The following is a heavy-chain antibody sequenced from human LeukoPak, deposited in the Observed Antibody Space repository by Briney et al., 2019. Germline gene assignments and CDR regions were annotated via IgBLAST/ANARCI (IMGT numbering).Heavy chain of an antibody. CDR1: GVSISSYY. V-gene: IGHV4-4*07. J-gene: IGHJ5*02. D-gene: IGHD6-13*01. Sequence: PSETLSLTCTVSGVSISSYYWSWIRQPAGKGLEWIGRIYTSGSTNYNPSLKSRVTISVDTSQKQFSLRLTSVTAADTAVYYCARHGFIAAAGKPGRWFDPWGQGTLVTVSS. CDR2: IYTSGST. CDR3: ARHGFIAAAGKPGRWFDP.